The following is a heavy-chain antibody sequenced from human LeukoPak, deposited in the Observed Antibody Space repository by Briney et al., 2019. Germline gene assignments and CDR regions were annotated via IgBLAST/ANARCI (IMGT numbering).Heavy chain of an antibody. CDR3: AGALLWFGESQPSVYY. J-gene: IGHJ4*02. Sequence: SETLSLTCAVYGGSFSGYYWSWIRQPPGKGLEWIGEINHSGSTNYNPSLKSRVTISVDKSKNQFSLKLSSVTAADTAVYYCAGALLWFGESQPSVYYWGQGTLVTVSS. D-gene: IGHD3-10*01. CDR1: GGSFSGYY. CDR2: INHSGST. V-gene: IGHV4-34*01.